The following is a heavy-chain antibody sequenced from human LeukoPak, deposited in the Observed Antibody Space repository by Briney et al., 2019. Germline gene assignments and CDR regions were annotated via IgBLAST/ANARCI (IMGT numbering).Heavy chain of an antibody. CDR3: ATLVRISSTPRPSWFDP. CDR2: IYPGDSDT. CDR1: GYSFTSYW. V-gene: IGHV5-51*01. J-gene: IGHJ5*02. D-gene: IGHD6-13*01. Sequence: GESLKISCKGSGYSFTSYWIGGVRQMPGKGLEGMGIIYPGDSDTRYSPSFQGQVTISADKSISTAYLQWSSPKASDTAMYYCATLVRISSTPRPSWFDPWGQGNLVTVSS.